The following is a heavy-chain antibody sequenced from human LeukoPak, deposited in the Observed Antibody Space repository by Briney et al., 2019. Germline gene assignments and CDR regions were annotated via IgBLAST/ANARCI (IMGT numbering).Heavy chain of an antibody. V-gene: IGHV3-23*01. CDR3: GKEGGA. CDR1: GFRFSDFT. J-gene: IGHJ5*02. Sequence: GGSLRLSCAASGFRFSDFTMTWVRQAPGKGPEWVSAIGSRGGSTYYADSLGGRFTISRDNSKDMLYLQMNSLKVEDTATYYCGKEGGAWGQGTKVTVSS. CDR2: IGSRGGST. D-gene: IGHD3-16*01.